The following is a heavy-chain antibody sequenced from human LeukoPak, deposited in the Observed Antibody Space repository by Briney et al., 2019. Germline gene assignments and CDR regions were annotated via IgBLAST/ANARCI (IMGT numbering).Heavy chain of an antibody. CDR2: INHSGST. Sequence: PSETLSLTCAVYGGSFSGYYWSWIRQPPGKGLEWIGEINHSGSTNYNPSLKSRVTISVDTSKNQFPLKLSSVTAADTAVYYCARVDIVVVPAAIGNWFDPWGQGTLVTVSS. V-gene: IGHV4-34*01. CDR1: GGSFSGYY. D-gene: IGHD2-2*01. CDR3: ARVDIVVVPAAIGNWFDP. J-gene: IGHJ5*02.